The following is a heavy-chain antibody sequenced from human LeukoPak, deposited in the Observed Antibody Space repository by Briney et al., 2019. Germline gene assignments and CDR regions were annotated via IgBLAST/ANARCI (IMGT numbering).Heavy chain of an antibody. Sequence: PSETLSLTCAVYGGSFSGYYWSWIRQPPGKGLEWIGEINHSGSTNYNPSLKRRVTISVDTSKNQFSLKLSSVTAADTAVYYCARVGDFWSGYYFDYWGQGTLVTVSS. CDR1: GGSFSGYY. V-gene: IGHV4-34*01. D-gene: IGHD3-3*01. CDR3: ARVGDFWSGYYFDY. CDR2: INHSGST. J-gene: IGHJ4*02.